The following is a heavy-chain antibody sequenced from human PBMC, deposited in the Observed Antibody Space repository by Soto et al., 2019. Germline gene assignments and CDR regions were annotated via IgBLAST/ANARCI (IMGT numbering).Heavy chain of an antibody. CDR1: GGSISSYY. CDR3: ARDSYYYDSSGYYSGFDY. J-gene: IGHJ4*02. V-gene: IGHV4-59*01. D-gene: IGHD3-22*01. Sequence: SSETLSLTCTVSGGSISSYYWSWIRQPPGKGLEWIGYIYYSGSTNYNPSLKSRVTISVDTSKNQFSLKLSSVTAADTAVYYCARDSYYYDSSGYYSGFDYWGQGTLVTVSS. CDR2: IYYSGST.